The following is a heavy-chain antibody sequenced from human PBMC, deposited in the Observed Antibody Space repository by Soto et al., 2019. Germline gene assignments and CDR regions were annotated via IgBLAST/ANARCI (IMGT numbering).Heavy chain of an antibody. CDR1: CGSISSYY. Sequence: PSETLSLTCTVSCGSISSYYWSWIRQPPGKGLEWIGYIYYSGSTNYNPSLKSRVTISVDTSKNQFSLKLSSVTAADTAVYYCAIGAIFGVVTNKKYYYYYGMDVWGQGNTGTVSS. CDR3: AIGAIFGVVTNKKYYYYYGMDV. CDR2: IYYSGST. V-gene: IGHV4-59*01. J-gene: IGHJ6*02. D-gene: IGHD3-3*01.